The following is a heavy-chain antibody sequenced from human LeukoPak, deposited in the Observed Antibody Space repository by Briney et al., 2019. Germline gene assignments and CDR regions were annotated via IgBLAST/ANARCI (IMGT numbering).Heavy chain of an antibody. Sequence: GGSLRLSCAASGFTFSNAWMNWVRQAPGKGLEWVSSISGLSSYTYYGESVKGRFSISRDNAKNSLYLQMNSLGAEDTATYYCGRAFPPLRTSSAGDLWGQGILVTVSS. CDR1: GFTFSNAW. CDR2: ISGLSSYT. D-gene: IGHD3-16*01. J-gene: IGHJ4*02. CDR3: GRAFPPLRTSSAGDL. V-gene: IGHV3-21*01.